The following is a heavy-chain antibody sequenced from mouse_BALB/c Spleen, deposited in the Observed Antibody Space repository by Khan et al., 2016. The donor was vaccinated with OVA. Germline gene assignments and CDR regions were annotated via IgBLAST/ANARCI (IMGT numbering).Heavy chain of an antibody. CDR1: GDSITSGF. V-gene: IGHV3-8*02. Sequence: EVQLQESGPSLVKPSQTLSLSCSVTGDSITSGFWNWIRKFPGNKFEYLGYITYSGNIYYNPSLKSRISITRDTSKRQYFLQLNSVTTEDTATYYCAVSYGSGAMDYWGQGTSVTVSS. J-gene: IGHJ4*01. D-gene: IGHD1-1*01. CDR3: AVSYGSGAMDY. CDR2: ITYSGNI.